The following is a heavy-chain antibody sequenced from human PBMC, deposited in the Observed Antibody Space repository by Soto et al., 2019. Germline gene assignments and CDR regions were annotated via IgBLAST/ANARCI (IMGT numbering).Heavy chain of an antibody. J-gene: IGHJ6*02. Sequence: SETLSLTCTVSGGSISSYYWSWIRQPPGKGLEWIGYIYYSGSTNYNPSLKSRVTISVDTSKNQFSLKLSSVTAADTAVYYCARIGSGSINYYYYYYGMDVWGQGTTVTVSS. CDR3: ARIGSGSINYYYYYYGMDV. D-gene: IGHD5-12*01. V-gene: IGHV4-59*01. CDR2: IYYSGST. CDR1: GGSISSYY.